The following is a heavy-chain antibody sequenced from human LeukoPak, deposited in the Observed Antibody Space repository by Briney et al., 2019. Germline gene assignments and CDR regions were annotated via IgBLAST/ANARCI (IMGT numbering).Heavy chain of an antibody. Sequence: GGSLRLSCAASGFTFSDYYMSWIRQAPGKGLEWISYITSDGDTITYADSVKGRFTISRDNAKNSLYLQMNSLRAEDTAVYYCVRDILTGYPIRWGQGTLVTVSS. CDR1: GFTFSDYY. V-gene: IGHV3-11*04. J-gene: IGHJ4*02. CDR3: VRDILTGYPIR. D-gene: IGHD3-9*01. CDR2: ITSDGDTI.